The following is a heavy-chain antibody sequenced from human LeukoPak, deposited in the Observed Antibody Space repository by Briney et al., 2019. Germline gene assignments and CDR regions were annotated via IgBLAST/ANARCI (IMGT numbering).Heavy chain of an antibody. D-gene: IGHD3-10*01. V-gene: IGHV4-38-2*02. CDR2: IYHSGST. J-gene: IGHJ4*02. Sequence: TSETLSLTCTVSGYSISSGYYWGWIRQPPGKGLEWIGSIYHSGSTYYNPSLKSRVTISVDTSKNQFSLKLSSVTAADTAVYYCARLFDGSGTYVDYWGQGHLVSVSS. CDR1: GYSISSGYY. CDR3: ARLFDGSGTYVDY.